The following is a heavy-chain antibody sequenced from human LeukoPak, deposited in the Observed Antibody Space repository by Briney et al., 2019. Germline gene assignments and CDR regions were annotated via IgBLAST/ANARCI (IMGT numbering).Heavy chain of an antibody. CDR2: IYYSGIS. V-gene: IGHV4-59*12. Sequence: PSETLSLTCTVSGGSITSYYWSWIRQLPGKGLEWIGYIYYSGISNYNPSPKSRVTISVDTSKNQFSLKLSSVTAADTAVYYCARRAVSGWLKRIVDAFDIWGQGTMVTVSS. D-gene: IGHD3-22*01. J-gene: IGHJ3*02. CDR3: ARRAVSGWLKRIVDAFDI. CDR1: GGSITSYY.